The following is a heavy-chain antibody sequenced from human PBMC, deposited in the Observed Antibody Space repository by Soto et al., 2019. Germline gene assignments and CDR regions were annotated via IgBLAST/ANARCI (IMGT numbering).Heavy chain of an antibody. V-gene: IGHV3-48*03. D-gene: IGHD3-3*01. Sequence: EVQLVESGGGLVQPGGSLRLSCAASGFTFSSYEMNWVRQAPGKGLEWVSYISSSGSTIYYADSVKGRFTISRDNAKNSLYLQMNSLRAEDTAVYYCARADDFWSGSWYWGQGTLVTVSS. CDR3: ARADDFWSGSWY. CDR1: GFTFSSYE. CDR2: ISSSGSTI. J-gene: IGHJ4*02.